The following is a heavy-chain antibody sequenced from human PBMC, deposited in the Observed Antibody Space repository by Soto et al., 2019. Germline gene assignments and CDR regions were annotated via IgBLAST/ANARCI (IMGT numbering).Heavy chain of an antibody. D-gene: IGHD3-10*01. CDR2: ISGSGDTT. CDR3: AKGVRGIIIRQGMDV. Sequence: GSLRLSCAASVFTFSSSAMAWVREAPGKGLEWVSVISGSGDTTYHADSVSGRFTISRDNSKNTVYLQMSSLRTEDTAIYWCAKGVRGIIIRQGMDVWGQGTTVTVSS. CDR1: VFTFSSSA. J-gene: IGHJ6*02. V-gene: IGHV3-23*01.